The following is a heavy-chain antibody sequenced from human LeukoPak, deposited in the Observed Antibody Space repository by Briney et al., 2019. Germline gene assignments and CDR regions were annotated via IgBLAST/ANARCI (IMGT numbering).Heavy chain of an antibody. Sequence: ASVKVSSKASGYTFTSYDINWVRQATGQGLEWMGWMNPNSGNTGYAQKFQGRVTMTRYTSISTAYMELSSLRSEDTAVYYCARAKYSSSWYETHNWFDPWGQGTLVTVSS. D-gene: IGHD6-13*01. J-gene: IGHJ5*02. CDR1: GYTFTSYD. V-gene: IGHV1-8*01. CDR2: MNPNSGNT. CDR3: ARAKYSSSWYETHNWFDP.